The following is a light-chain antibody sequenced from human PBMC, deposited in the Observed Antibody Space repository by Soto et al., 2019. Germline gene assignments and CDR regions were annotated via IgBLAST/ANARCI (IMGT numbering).Light chain of an antibody. J-gene: IGKJ1*01. V-gene: IGKV1-17*01. CDR3: LQHNSYPWT. Sequence: DIQMTQSPSSLSASVGDRVTITCRASQGIGNALGWYQQKPGKAPKRLIYAASSLQSGVPSRFSGSGSGTEFTLTISSLQPEDFATYYCLQHNSYPWTFGQGTKVDIK. CDR2: AAS. CDR1: QGIGNA.